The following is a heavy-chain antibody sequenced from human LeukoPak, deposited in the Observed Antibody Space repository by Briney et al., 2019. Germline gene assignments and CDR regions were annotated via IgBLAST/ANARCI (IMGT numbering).Heavy chain of an antibody. Sequence: SETLSLTCTVSGGSISSYYWSWIRQPPGKGLEWIGYIYYSGSTNYNPSLKSRVTISVDTSKNQFSLKLSSVTAADTAVYYCARGGIAAAGTDPDFYYYYYMDVWGKGTTVTVSS. CDR3: ARGGIAAAGTDPDFYYYYYMDV. CDR2: IYYSGST. D-gene: IGHD6-13*01. V-gene: IGHV4-59*01. CDR1: GGSISSYY. J-gene: IGHJ6*03.